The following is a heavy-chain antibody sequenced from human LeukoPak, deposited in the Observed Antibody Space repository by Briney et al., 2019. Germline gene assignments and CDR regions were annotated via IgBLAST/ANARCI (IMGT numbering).Heavy chain of an antibody. Sequence: GGSLRLSCAASGFTFSSYWMSWVRQAPGKGLEWVANIKQDGSEKYYVDSVKGRFTISRDNAKNSLYLQMNSLRAEDTAVYYCAKDSRIAAGYAGLFDYWGQGTLVTVSS. CDR1: GFTFSSYW. J-gene: IGHJ4*02. CDR3: AKDSRIAAGYAGLFDY. D-gene: IGHD6-13*01. V-gene: IGHV3-7*03. CDR2: IKQDGSEK.